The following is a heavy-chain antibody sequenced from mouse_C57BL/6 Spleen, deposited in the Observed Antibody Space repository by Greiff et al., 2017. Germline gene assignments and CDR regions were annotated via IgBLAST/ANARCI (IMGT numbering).Heavy chain of an antibody. CDR1: GFSFNTYA. CDR3: VRADSSGFAY. J-gene: IGHJ3*01. Sequence: DVQLQESGGGLVQPKGSLKLSCAASGFSFNTYAMNWVRQAPGKGLEWVARIRSKSNNYATYYADSVKDRFTISRDDSESMLYLQMNNLKTEDTAMYYCVRADSSGFAYWGQGTLVTVSA. CDR2: IRSKSNNYAT. V-gene: IGHV10-1*01. D-gene: IGHD3-2*01.